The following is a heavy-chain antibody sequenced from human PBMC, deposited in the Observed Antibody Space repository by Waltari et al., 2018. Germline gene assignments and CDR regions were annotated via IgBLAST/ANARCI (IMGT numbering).Heavy chain of an antibody. D-gene: IGHD2-15*01. CDR3: ARDLGWYYGMDV. Sequence: QVQLQESGPGLVKPSETLSLTCTVSGGSISSHYWSWIRQPPGKGLEWIGYIYYSGSTNDNPSLKSRVTISVDTSKNQFSLKLSSVTAADTAVYYCARDLGWYYGMDVWGQGTTVTVSS. CDR2: IYYSGST. V-gene: IGHV4-59*11. CDR1: GGSISSHY. J-gene: IGHJ6*02.